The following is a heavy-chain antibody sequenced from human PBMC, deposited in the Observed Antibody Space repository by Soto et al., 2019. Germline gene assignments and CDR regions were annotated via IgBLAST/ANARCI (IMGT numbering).Heavy chain of an antibody. J-gene: IGHJ6*02. CDR1: GFTFSSYG. Sequence: QVQVVESGGGVVQPGRSLTLSCAASGFTFSSYGMHWVRQAPGKGLEWLTVIWYDGSNKYYADSVKGRFTISRDNSKNTLYLQMFSLRAEYTAVYYCARDLQTHNCGLDLWGQGTTVTVSS. CDR3: ARDLQTHNCGLDL. CDR2: IWYDGSNK. V-gene: IGHV3-33*01.